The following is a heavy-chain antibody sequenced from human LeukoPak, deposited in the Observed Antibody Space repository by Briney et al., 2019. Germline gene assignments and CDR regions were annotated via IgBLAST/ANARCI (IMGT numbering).Heavy chain of an antibody. Sequence: SVKVSCKASGGTFSSYAISWVRQAPGQGLEWMGGIIPIFGTANYAQKFQGRVTITADESTSTAYMELSSLRSEDTAVYYCASGGIGYCSSTSCYPFDYWGQGTLVTVSS. J-gene: IGHJ4*02. V-gene: IGHV1-69*13. CDR2: IIPIFGTA. D-gene: IGHD2-2*01. CDR1: GGTFSSYA. CDR3: ASGGIGYCSSTSCYPFDY.